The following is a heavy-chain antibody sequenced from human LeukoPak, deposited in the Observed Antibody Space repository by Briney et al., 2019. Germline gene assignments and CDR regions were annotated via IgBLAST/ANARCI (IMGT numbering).Heavy chain of an antibody. V-gene: IGHV3-23*01. Sequence: PGRSLRLSCAASGFTFSSYGMHWVRQAPGKGLEWVSAISGSGGSTYYADSVKGRFTISRDNSKNTLYLQMNSLRAEDTAVYYCAKDHPLVYGSGSYYSDYWGQGTLVTVSS. CDR2: ISGSGGST. D-gene: IGHD3-10*01. CDR1: GFTFSSYG. CDR3: AKDHPLVYGSGSYYSDY. J-gene: IGHJ4*02.